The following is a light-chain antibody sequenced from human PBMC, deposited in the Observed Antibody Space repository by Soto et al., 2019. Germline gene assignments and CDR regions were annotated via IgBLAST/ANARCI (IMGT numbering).Light chain of an antibody. V-gene: IGKV3-15*01. CDR1: QSVSSN. J-gene: IGKJ1*01. Sequence: EIVMTQSPATLSVSPGERATLSCRASQSVSSNLAWYQQKPGQAPRLLIYGASTRATGIPARFSGSGSGTEFTLTISSLQSEDFAVHYCQQYNNWPPTLGQGTKVEIK. CDR2: GAS. CDR3: QQYNNWPPT.